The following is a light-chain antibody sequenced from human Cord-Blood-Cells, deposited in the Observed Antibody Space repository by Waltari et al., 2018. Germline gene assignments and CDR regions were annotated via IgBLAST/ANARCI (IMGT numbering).Light chain of an antibody. CDR3: QQYNNWPYS. V-gene: IGKV3D-15*01. Sequence: EIVITQSPATLSVSPGERATLSCRASKSVSSNLAWYQQKPGQAPRLLIYGASTRATGIPARFSGSGSGTEFTLTISSLQSEDFAVYYCQQYNNWPYSFGQGTKLEIK. CDR1: KSVSSN. J-gene: IGKJ2*03. CDR2: GAS.